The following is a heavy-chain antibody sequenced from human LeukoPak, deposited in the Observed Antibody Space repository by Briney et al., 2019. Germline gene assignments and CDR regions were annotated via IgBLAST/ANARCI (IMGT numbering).Heavy chain of an antibody. J-gene: IGHJ5*02. CDR2: ISGSGDNT. CDR1: GFTFSTYA. D-gene: IGHD5-24*01. CDR3: TKRPSTDGYNS. Sequence: PGGSLRLSCAVSGFTFSTYAMNWVRQAPGKGLEWVSVISGSGDNTYYADSVKGRFTISRDNFKNTLYLQMNSLRAEDTALYYCTKRPSTDGYNSWGQGTLVTVSS. V-gene: IGHV3-23*01.